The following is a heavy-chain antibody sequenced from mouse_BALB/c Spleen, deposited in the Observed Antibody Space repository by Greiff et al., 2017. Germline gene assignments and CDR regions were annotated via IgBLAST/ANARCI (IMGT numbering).Heavy chain of an antibody. Sequence: VQLQQSGPGLVKPSQSLSLTCTVTGYSITSDYAWNWIRQFPGNQLELMGYISYSGSTSYNPSLKSRISITRDTSKNQFFLQLNSVTTEDTATYYCARSELLYAMDYWGQGTSVTVSS. CDR1: GYSITSDYA. V-gene: IGHV3-2*02. CDR2: ISYSGST. CDR3: ARSELLYAMDY. J-gene: IGHJ4*01.